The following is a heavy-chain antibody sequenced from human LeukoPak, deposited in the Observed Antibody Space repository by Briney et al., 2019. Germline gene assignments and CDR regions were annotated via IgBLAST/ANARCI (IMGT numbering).Heavy chain of an antibody. V-gene: IGHV1-46*01. J-gene: IGHJ5*02. CDR1: GYTFTSYY. Sequence: ASVKVSCKASGYTFTSYYMHWVRQAPGQGLEWMGIINPRGDSTSYAQKFQGRVTMTRDMSTSTVYMELSSLRSEDTAVYYCARESLEYQLLDPWGQGTLVTVSS. CDR2: INPRGDST. D-gene: IGHD2-2*01. CDR3: ARESLEYQLLDP.